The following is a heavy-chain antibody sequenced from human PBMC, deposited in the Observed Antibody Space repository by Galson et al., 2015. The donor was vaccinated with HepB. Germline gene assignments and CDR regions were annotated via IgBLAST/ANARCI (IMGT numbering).Heavy chain of an antibody. D-gene: IGHD1-1*01. J-gene: IGHJ4*02. CDR1: GFTFSSYG. V-gene: IGHV3-23*01. CDR3: ARGYNLDY. CDR2: ISGSGGST. Sequence: SLRLSCAASGFTFSSYGLSWVRQAPGKGLEWVSSISGSGGSTYYADSVTGRITISRDNSKNTLYLQMNSPRAEDTAVYYCARGYNLDYWGQGTLVTVSS.